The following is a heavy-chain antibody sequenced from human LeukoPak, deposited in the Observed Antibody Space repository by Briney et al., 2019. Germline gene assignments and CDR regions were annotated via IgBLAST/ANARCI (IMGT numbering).Heavy chain of an antibody. Sequence: SQTLSLTCAVSGGSISSGGYSWSWIRQPPGKGLEWIGYIYHSGSTYYNPSLKSRVTISVDRSKNQFSLKLSSVTAADTAVYYCARGRAAAGYYYGMDVWGQGTTVTASS. J-gene: IGHJ6*02. V-gene: IGHV4-30-2*01. CDR3: ARGRAAAGYYYGMDV. CDR1: GGSISSGGYS. D-gene: IGHD6-13*01. CDR2: IYHSGST.